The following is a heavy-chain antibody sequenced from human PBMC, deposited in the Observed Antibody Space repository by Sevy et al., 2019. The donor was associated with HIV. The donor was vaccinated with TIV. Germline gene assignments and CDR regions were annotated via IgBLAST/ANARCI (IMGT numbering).Heavy chain of an antibody. Sequence: SETLSLTCIVSGDSISSSSYYWGWIRQPPGKGLEWIASTSYSGNTYYNPSLKSRTTMSIDTSKNQFFLTLNSVTAPDAAVYYCARSNPYYDFWSGYMTSGYFDFWGPRTLVTVSS. J-gene: IGHJ4*02. CDR1: GDSISSSSYY. CDR3: ARSNPYYDFWSGYMTSGYFDF. V-gene: IGHV4-39*01. CDR2: TSYSGNT. D-gene: IGHD3-3*01.